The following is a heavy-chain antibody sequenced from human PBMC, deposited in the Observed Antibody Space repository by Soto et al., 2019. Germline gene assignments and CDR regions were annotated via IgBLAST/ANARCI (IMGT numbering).Heavy chain of an antibody. V-gene: IGHV1-69*06. D-gene: IGHD2-2*01. CDR2: IIPAFGTA. CDR3: ARGLDQPPVGLYFDT. CDR1: GGTFNSYL. J-gene: IGHJ4*02. Sequence: SVKVSCKTSGGTFNSYLIDWVRQAPGQGLEWMGGIIPAFGTAKYAQKFQGRVTITADKSTTTAYMELRTLTSEDTAVYYCARGLDQPPVGLYFDTWGQGTLVTVS.